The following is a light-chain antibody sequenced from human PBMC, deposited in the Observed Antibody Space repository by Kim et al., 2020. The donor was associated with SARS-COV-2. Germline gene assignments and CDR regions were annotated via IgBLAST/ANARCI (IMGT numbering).Light chain of an antibody. Sequence: QPVLTQSPSASASLGASVKLTCTLSSGHSSYAIAWHQQQPEKGPRYLMKLNSDGSHSKGDGIPDRFSGSSSGAERYLTISSLQSEDEADYYCQTWGTGIQVFGGGTQRTV. CDR2: LNSDGSH. CDR3: QTWGTGIQV. CDR1: SGHSSYA. V-gene: IGLV4-69*01. J-gene: IGLJ2*01.